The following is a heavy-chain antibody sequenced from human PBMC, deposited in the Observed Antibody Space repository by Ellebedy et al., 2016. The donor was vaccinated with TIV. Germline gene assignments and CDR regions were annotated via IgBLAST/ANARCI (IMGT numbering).Heavy chain of an antibody. CDR3: AGLDYGVDV. D-gene: IGHD3/OR15-3a*01. CDR1: GFTVSTNY. J-gene: IGHJ6*02. CDR2: IKKDGSER. V-gene: IGHV3-7*01. Sequence: GGSLRLSCVASGFTVSTNYMSWVRQAPGKGLEWVANIKKDGSERSYVDSVRGRFTISRDNAKNPLFLQMNSLRAEDTAVYFCAGLDYGVDVWGQGTTVTVSS.